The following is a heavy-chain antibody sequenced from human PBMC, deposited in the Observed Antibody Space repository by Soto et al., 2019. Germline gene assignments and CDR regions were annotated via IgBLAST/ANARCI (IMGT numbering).Heavy chain of an antibody. J-gene: IGHJ5*02. CDR1: GFTFSSYG. Sequence: GGSLRLSCAASGFTFSSYGMHWVRQAPGKGLEWVAVISYDGSNKYYADSVKGRFTISRDNSKNTLYLQMNSLRAEDTAVYYCAKDRQRYCSGGSGYSDNWFDPWGQGT. V-gene: IGHV3-30*18. CDR2: ISYDGSNK. D-gene: IGHD2-15*01. CDR3: AKDRQRYCSGGSGYSDNWFDP.